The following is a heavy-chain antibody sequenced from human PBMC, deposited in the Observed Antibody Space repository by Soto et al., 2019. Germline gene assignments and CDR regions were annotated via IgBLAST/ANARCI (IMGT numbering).Heavy chain of an antibody. CDR1: GGSFSGYY. D-gene: IGHD3-9*01. Sequence: QVQLQQWGAGLLKPSETLSLTCGVYGGSFSGYYWIWIRQPPGKGLEWNGEINHSGSTNYNPSLKSLVTISLDTSMKQFSLKVRSVTAADTAVYYCARGGHDDTGSYYGMDVWGQGTNVTVSS. V-gene: IGHV4-34*01. J-gene: IGHJ6*02. CDR3: ARGGHDDTGSYYGMDV. CDR2: INHSGST.